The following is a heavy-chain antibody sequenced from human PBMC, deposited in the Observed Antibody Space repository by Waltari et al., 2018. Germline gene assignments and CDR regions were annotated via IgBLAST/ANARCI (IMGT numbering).Heavy chain of an antibody. Sequence: QVQLQQWGAGLLKPSETLSLTCAVYGGSFSGYYWSWIRQPPGKGLEWIGEIKHRGSTNDNPSLRSRVTISVDTSKNQFSLKLSSVTAADTAVYYCASFPSPGDYVWGSYRYSGGPWGQGTLVTVSS. CDR1: GGSFSGYY. CDR2: IKHRGST. J-gene: IGHJ5*02. CDR3: ASFPSPGDYVWGSYRYSGGP. D-gene: IGHD3-16*02. V-gene: IGHV4-34*01.